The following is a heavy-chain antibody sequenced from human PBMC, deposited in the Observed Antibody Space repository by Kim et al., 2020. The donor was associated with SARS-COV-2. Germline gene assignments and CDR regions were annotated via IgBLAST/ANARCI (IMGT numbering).Heavy chain of an antibody. D-gene: IGHD3-22*01. CDR2: IYTSGST. J-gene: IGHJ4*02. CDR3: ARGAIHYYDSSGYYYGFDY. CDR1: GGSISSGSYY. Sequence: SETLSLTCTVSGGSISSGSYYWSWIRQPAGKGLEWIGRIYTSGSTNYNPSLKSRVTISVDTSKNQFSLKLSSVTAADTAVYYCARGAIHYYDSSGYYYGFDYWGQGTLVTVSS. V-gene: IGHV4-61*02.